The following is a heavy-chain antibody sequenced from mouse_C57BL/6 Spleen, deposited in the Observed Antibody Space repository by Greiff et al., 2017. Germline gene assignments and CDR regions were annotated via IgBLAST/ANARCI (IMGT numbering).Heavy chain of an antibody. CDR1: GSPFLDYY. V-gene: IGHV1-76*01. D-gene: IGHD1-1*01. CDR2: IYPGSGKT. Sequence: VQLQQSGAELVRPGASGKLSCKASGSPFLDYYLNWVKRRPGQGLEWIARIYPGSGKTYYNEKFKGKATLTAEKSSSTAYMQLSSLTSEDSAVYFCARYYGSSYCFAYWGQGTLVTVSA. CDR3: ARYYGSSYCFAY. J-gene: IGHJ3*01.